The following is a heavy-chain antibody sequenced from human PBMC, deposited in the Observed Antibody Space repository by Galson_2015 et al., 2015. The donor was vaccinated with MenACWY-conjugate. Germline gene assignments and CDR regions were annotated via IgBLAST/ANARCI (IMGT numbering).Heavy chain of an antibody. CDR3: SRADHRYCSRTNCPFDH. V-gene: IGHV3-49*03. J-gene: IGHJ4*02. CDR1: GFTFGDYP. Sequence: SLRLSCAASGFTFGDYPMGWFRQAPGKGLEWVGYIQRKNYGQNTQYAASVEGRFTISRNDSRSIAYLQMNGLKTEDTAVYYCSRADHRYCSRTNCPFDHSARGTLVTVSS. D-gene: IGHD2-2*01. CDR2: IQRKNYGQNT.